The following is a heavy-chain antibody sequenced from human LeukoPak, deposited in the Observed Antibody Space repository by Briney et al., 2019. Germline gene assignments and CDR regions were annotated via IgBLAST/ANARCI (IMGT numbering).Heavy chain of an antibody. CDR3: ARVKAGSELTPLGY. Sequence: GGSLRLSCAASGFTFSSYWMSWVRQAPGKVLEWVANINQDGSEKYYVDSVKGRFTISRDNAKNSLYLQMNSLRAEDTAVYYCARVKAGSELTPLGYWGQGTLVTVSS. V-gene: IGHV3-7*01. D-gene: IGHD1-26*01. J-gene: IGHJ4*02. CDR1: GFTFSSYW. CDR2: INQDGSEK.